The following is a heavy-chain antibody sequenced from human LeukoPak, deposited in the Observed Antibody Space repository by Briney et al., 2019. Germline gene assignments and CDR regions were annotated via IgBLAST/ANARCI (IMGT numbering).Heavy chain of an antibody. CDR1: GFTFDDYA. D-gene: IGHD2-2*01. Sequence: PGGSLRLSCAASGFTFDDYAMHWVRQAPGKGLEWVSGISWNSGSIGYADSVKGRFTISRDNAKNSLYLQMNSLRAEDMALYHCAKAADCSSTSCGFDYWGQGTLVTVSS. CDR2: ISWNSGSI. V-gene: IGHV3-9*03. J-gene: IGHJ4*02. CDR3: AKAADCSSTSCGFDY.